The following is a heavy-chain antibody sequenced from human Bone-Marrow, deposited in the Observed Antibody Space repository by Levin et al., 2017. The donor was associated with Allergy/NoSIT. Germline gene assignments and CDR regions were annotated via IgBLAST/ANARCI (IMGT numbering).Heavy chain of an antibody. V-gene: IGHV3-7*01. D-gene: IGHD2-15*01. CDR3: TRGHVAL. J-gene: IGHJ4*02. CDR2: IKQDGSEK. CDR1: GFTFSTYW. Sequence: GGSLRLSCAASGFTFSTYWMTWVRQAPGKGLEWVANIKQDGSEKNYVDSVKGRFTISRDNAKNSVYLQMNSLRAEDTAVYYCTRGHVALWGQGTLVTVSS.